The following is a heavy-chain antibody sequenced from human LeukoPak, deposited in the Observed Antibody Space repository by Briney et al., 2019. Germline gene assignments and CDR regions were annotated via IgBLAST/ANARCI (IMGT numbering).Heavy chain of an antibody. J-gene: IGHJ4*02. D-gene: IGHD6-13*01. CDR3: ASLGHSSSWVDY. Sequence: SETLSLTCTVSGGSISSYYWSWIRQPPGKGLEWIGYIYYSGSTNYNPSLKSRVTISVDTSKNQFSLKLSSVTAADTAVYYCASLGHSSSWVDYWGQGTLVTVSS. CDR2: IYYSGST. V-gene: IGHV4-59*08. CDR1: GGSISSYY.